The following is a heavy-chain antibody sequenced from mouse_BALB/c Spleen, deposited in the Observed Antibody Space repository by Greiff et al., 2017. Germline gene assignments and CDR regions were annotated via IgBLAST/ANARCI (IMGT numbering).Heavy chain of an antibody. Sequence: EVKLMESGGGLVQPGGSRKLSCAASGFTFSSFGMHWVRQAPEKGLEWVAYISSGSSTIYYADTVKGRFTISRDNPKNTLFLQLTSLRSEDTAMYYCARSGPPGYFDVWGAGTTVTVSS. V-gene: IGHV5-17*02. CDR1: GFTFSSFG. CDR3: ARSGPPGYFDV. J-gene: IGHJ1*01. D-gene: IGHD3-1*01. CDR2: ISSGSSTI.